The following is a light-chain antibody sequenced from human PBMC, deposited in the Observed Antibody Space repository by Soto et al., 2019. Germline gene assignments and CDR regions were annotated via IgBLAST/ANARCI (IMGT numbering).Light chain of an antibody. J-gene: IGLJ2*01. CDR2: EVS. CDR1: RRDVGGYNC. V-gene: IGLV2-8*01. Sequence: QSALPQPPSASGSPGQSVTISCTGTRRDVGGYNCVPWYQQHPGKAPKLMIYEVSKRPSGVPERFSGSKSGNTASLTGSGLQAEDEADYYFISYAGSNIPVVVGAGTKVTAL. CDR3: ISYAGSNIPVV.